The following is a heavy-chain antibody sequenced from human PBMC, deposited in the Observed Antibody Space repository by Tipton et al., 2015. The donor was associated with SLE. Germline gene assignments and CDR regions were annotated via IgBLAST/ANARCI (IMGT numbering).Heavy chain of an antibody. J-gene: IGHJ4*02. D-gene: IGHD1-26*01. CDR3: ARGSSGVVGATSLDY. V-gene: IGHV4-59*01. CDR1: GGSISSYY. CDR2: IYYSGST. Sequence: TLSLTCTVSGGSISSYYWSWIRQPPGKGLEWIGYIYYSGSTNYNPSLKSRVTISVDTSKNQFSLKLSSVTAADTAVYYCARGSSGVVGATSLDYWGQGTLVTVSS.